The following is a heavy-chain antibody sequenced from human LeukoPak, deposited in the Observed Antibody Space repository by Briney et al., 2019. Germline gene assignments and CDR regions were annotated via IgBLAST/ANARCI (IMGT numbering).Heavy chain of an antibody. J-gene: IGHJ4*02. V-gene: IGHV3-30*02. CDR2: IRYDGSNK. CDR3: AKIHPSDRAMVRGAIDY. D-gene: IGHD3-10*01. Sequence: GGSLRLSCAASGFTFSSYGMHWVRQAPGKGLEWVAFIRYDGSNKYYADSVKGRFTISRDNSKNTLYLQMNSLRAEDTAVYYCAKIHPSDRAMVRGAIDYWGQGTLVTVSS. CDR1: GFTFSSYG.